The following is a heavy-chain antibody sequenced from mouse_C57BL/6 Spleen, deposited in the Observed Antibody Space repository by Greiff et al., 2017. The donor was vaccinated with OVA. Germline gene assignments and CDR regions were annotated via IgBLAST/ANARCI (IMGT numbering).Heavy chain of an antibody. J-gene: IGHJ4*01. V-gene: IGHV5-17*01. D-gene: IGHD1-1*01. Sequence: DVKLVESGGGLVKPGGSLKLSCAASGFTFSDYGMHWVRQAPEKGLEWVAYISSGSSTIYYADTVKGRFTISRDNAKNTLFLQMTSLRSEDTAMYYCAKYYGSRDYAMDYWGQGTSVTVSS. CDR1: GFTFSDYG. CDR3: AKYYGSRDYAMDY. CDR2: ISSGSSTI.